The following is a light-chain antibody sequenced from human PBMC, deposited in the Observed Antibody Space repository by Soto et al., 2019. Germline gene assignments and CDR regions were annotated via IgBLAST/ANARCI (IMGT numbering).Light chain of an antibody. J-gene: IGKJ1*01. CDR2: GAT. Sequence: DIQITQSPSFVSACVGDTVTISFRTSQDITNYLVWFQQKPGKVPERLIYGATNLQSGVPSRFSGSGSGTEFTLTISSLQPEDFATYYCLQHNRYPSKFGQGTKV. CDR1: QDITNY. CDR3: LQHNRYPSK. V-gene: IGKV1-17*03.